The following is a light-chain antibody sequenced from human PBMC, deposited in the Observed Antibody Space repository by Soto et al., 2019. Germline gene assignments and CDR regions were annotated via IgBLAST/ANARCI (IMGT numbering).Light chain of an antibody. J-gene: IGKJ1*01. CDR1: QSVGSSY. V-gene: IGKV3-20*01. Sequence: EIVLTQSPGTLSLSPGERATLSCRASQSVGSSYLAWYQQKPGQAPRLLIYGASSRATGIPDRFSGSGSGTDLTLTISRLEPEDFALYYCQQYVSSPRTFGQGTKVEIK. CDR3: QQYVSSPRT. CDR2: GAS.